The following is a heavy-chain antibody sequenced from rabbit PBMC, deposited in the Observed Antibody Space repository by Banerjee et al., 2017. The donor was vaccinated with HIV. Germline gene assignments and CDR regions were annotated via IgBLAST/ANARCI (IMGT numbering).Heavy chain of an antibody. CDR2: IPTGDGIT. D-gene: IGHD4-1*01. J-gene: IGHJ6*01. Sequence: QEQLEESGGGLVKPEGSLTLTCKASGFDFGGGYWMCWVRQAPGKGLEWIGCIPTGDGITYYASWVNGLFTISSDNAQNTVDLQMNSLTAADTATYFCARYYIFYGMDLWGPGTLVTVS. V-gene: IGHV1S43*01. CDR1: GFDFGGGYW. CDR3: ARYYIFYGMDL.